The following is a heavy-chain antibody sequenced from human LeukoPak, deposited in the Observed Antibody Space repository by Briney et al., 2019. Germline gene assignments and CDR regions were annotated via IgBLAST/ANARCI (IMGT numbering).Heavy chain of an antibody. CDR3: ARAGDIVVVPAAIGRGYYFDY. CDR1: GFTFSSYS. CDR2: ISSSSSYI. Sequence: PGGPLRLSCAASGFTFSSYSVNWVRQAPGKGLEWVSSISSSSSYIYYADSVKGRFTISRDNARNSLYLQMNSLRAEDTAVYYCARAGDIVVVPAAIGRGYYFDYWGQGTLVTVSS. D-gene: IGHD2-2*02. J-gene: IGHJ4*02. V-gene: IGHV3-21*01.